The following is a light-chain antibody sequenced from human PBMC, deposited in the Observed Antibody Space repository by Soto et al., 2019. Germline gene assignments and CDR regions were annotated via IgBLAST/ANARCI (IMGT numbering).Light chain of an antibody. CDR1: QSVSSSY. J-gene: IGKJ4*01. CDR2: GAS. CDR3: QQYGSSPALT. Sequence: EVVMTQSPATLSLSPWERATLSCRASQSVSSSYVAWYQQKPGQAPRLRIYGASSRATGIPDRFSGSGSGTDFTLTISRLEPEDFAVYYCQQYGSSPALTFGGGTKVDI. V-gene: IGKV3-20*01.